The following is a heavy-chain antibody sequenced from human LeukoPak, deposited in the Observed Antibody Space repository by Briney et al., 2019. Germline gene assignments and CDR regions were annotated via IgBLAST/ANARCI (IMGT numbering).Heavy chain of an antibody. Sequence: GGSLRLSCAASGFTFSSYGMHWVRQAPGKGLEWVAFIRYDGSNKYYADSVKGRFTISRDNSKNTLYLQMNSLRAEDTAVYYCAKDQSHYGDLGHWGQGNLVTASS. CDR3: AKDQSHYGDLGH. V-gene: IGHV3-30*02. CDR2: IRYDGSNK. D-gene: IGHD4-17*01. J-gene: IGHJ4*02. CDR1: GFTFSSYG.